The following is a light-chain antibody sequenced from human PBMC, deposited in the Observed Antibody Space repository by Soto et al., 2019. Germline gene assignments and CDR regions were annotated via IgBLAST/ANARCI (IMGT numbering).Light chain of an antibody. CDR3: MQALQTPLT. J-gene: IGKJ1*01. Sequence: DIVMTQSPLSLPVTPGEPASISCRSSQSLLHSNGYNYLDWYLQKPGQSPQLLIYLGSNRASGVPDRFSGRGSGTDFTLKISRVEAEDAGVYYCMQALQTPLTFGQGTKVEI. CDR1: QSLLHSNGYNY. V-gene: IGKV2-28*01. CDR2: LGS.